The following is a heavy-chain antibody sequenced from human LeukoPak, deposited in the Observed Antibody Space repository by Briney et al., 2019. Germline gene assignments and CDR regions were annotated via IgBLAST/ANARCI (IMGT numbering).Heavy chain of an antibody. V-gene: IGHV3-33*06. CDR1: GFTFSSYG. J-gene: IGHJ4*02. CDR3: AKRSGSGSYSSYSFDY. D-gene: IGHD3-10*01. Sequence: GGSLRLSCAASGFTFSSYGMHWVRQAPGKGLEWVAVIWYDGSNAYYADSVKGRFTISRDNSKNTLYLQMNSLRAEDTAVYYCAKRSGSGSYSSYSFDYWGQGTLVTVSS. CDR2: IWYDGSNA.